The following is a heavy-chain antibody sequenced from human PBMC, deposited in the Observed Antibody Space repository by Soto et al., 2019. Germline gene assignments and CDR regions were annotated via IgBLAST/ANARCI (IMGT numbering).Heavy chain of an antibody. Sequence: EVQLVESGGDLVQPGGSLRLSCAASGFAFSGYWMSWVRQAPGKGLEGVANIKQDGSEKYYVDSVKGRFTISRDNAKNSLYLQMNSLRAEDTAVYYCARATSVDAYWGQGTLVTVSS. CDR2: IKQDGSEK. V-gene: IGHV3-7*01. J-gene: IGHJ4*02. D-gene: IGHD5-12*01. CDR1: GFAFSGYW. CDR3: ARATSVDAY.